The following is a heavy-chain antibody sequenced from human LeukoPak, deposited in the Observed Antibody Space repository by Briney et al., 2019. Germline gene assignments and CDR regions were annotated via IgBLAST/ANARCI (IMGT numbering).Heavy chain of an antibody. CDR1: GFTFSTSN. CDR2: ISSGSSTI. D-gene: IGHD3-10*01. CDR3: ARDYGSREFGELLPNWFDP. J-gene: IGHJ5*02. Sequence: GGSLRLSCAASGFTFSTSNMNWVRQAPGKGLEWVSYISSGSSTIYYADSVKGRFTISRDNAKNSLYLQMNSLRAEDTAVYYCARDYGSREFGELLPNWFDPWGQGTLVTVSS. V-gene: IGHV3-48*04.